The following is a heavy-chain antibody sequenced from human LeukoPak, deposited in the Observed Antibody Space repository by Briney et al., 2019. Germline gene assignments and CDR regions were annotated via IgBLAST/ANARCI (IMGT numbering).Heavy chain of an antibody. D-gene: IGHD2-8*02. Sequence: PSETLSLTCTVSGGSISRSSYYWGWIRQPPGKGLEWIGSIYYSGSTYYNPSLKSRVTISVDTSKNQFSLKLSSVTAADTAVYYCARVWDVVYAFDIWGQGTMVTVSS. V-gene: IGHV4-39*07. CDR3: ARVWDVVYAFDI. J-gene: IGHJ3*02. CDR2: IYYSGST. CDR1: GGSISRSSYY.